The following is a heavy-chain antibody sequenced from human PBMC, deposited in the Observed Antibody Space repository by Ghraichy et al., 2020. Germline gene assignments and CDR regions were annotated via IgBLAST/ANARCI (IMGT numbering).Heavy chain of an antibody. CDR3: ARQGVYRITNWFDP. Sequence: SETLSLTCTVSGGSISSSSYYWGWIRQPPGKGLEWIGSIYYSGSTYYNPSLKSRVTISVDTSKNQFSLKLSSVTAADTAVYYCARQGVYRITNWFDPWGQGTLVTVSS. V-gene: IGHV4-39*01. CDR1: GGSISSSSYY. J-gene: IGHJ5*02. D-gene: IGHD2/OR15-2a*01. CDR2: IYYSGST.